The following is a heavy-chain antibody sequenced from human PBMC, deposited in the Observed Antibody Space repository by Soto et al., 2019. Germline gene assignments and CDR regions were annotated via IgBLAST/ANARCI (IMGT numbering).Heavy chain of an antibody. CDR2: VDSGGSTT. V-gene: IGHV3-74*01. CDR1: GFTFSRYW. CDR3: VRGAFHHYYLDS. Sequence: EVQLVESGGGLVQPGGSLRLSCAASGFTFSRYWIHWVRQAPGKGLVWVSRVDSGGSTTNYADSVRGRFTISRDNAKNTLYLQMNRLRDEDTAVYHCVRGAFHHYYLDSWGLGTLVTVSS. D-gene: IGHD2-21*01. J-gene: IGHJ4*02.